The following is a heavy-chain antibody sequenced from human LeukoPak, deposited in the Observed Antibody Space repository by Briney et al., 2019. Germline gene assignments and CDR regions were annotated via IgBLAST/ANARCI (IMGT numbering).Heavy chain of an antibody. CDR1: GASISTGYYS. V-gene: IGHV4-31*03. J-gene: IGHJ4*02. Sequence: PSETLSLTCTVSGASISTGYYSWTWIRQHPGKGLEWIGCLHPTGSTYYNPSLKSRPSISVGTSKNQFSLRLSSVTVADTAVYYCVRDRGDYSGDPGYFEYWGQGILVTVSS. CDR2: LHPTGST. D-gene: IGHD4-23*01. CDR3: VRDRGDYSGDPGYFEY.